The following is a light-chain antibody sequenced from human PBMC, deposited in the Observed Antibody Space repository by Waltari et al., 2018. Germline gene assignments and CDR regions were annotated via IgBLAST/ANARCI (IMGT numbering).Light chain of an antibody. V-gene: IGKV1-5*03. Sequence: DIQMTQSPSTLSASVGDRVTITCRASQSINSWLAWYQQKPGKAPKLLIYKTSTLQRGVPSRFSGVGSETEFILTINGLQPDDFATYYCQQYHTFYTFGQGTKLEVK. CDR2: KTS. J-gene: IGKJ2*01. CDR1: QSINSW. CDR3: QQYHTFYT.